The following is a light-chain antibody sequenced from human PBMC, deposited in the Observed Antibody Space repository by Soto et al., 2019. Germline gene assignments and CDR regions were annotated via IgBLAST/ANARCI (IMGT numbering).Light chain of an antibody. CDR1: NIGSTS. J-gene: IGLJ1*01. V-gene: IGLV3-21*02. CDR3: QVWNISTDHYV. Sequence: SYALPEPPSVSVAPGQTARITCGGNNIGSTSVHWYKQSPGQAPVLVVYDDNDRPSGIPERFSGFNSENTATLTITRVEAGDEADYYCQVWNISTDHYVFGTGTKVTVL. CDR2: DDN.